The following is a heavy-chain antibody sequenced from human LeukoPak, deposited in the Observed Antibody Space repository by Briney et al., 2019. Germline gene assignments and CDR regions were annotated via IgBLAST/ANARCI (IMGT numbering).Heavy chain of an antibody. CDR3: AREVGGYDFGGWFDP. CDR1: GGSISSGGYY. CDR2: IYYSGST. Sequence: SETLSLTCTVSGGSISSGGYYWSWIRQHPGEGLEWIGYIYYSGSTYYNPSLKSRVTISVDTSKNQFSLKLSSVTAADTAVYYCAREVGGYDFGGWFDPWGQGTLVTVSS. J-gene: IGHJ5*02. V-gene: IGHV4-31*03. D-gene: IGHD5-12*01.